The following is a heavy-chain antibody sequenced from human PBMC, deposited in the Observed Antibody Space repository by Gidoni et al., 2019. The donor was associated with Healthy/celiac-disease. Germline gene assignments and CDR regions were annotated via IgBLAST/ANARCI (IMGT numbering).Heavy chain of an antibody. V-gene: IGHV3-30-3*01. Sequence: HVQPVESGGGVAQPGRSLRLSCAASGIPFSSYVMHWVRQAPGKGLELVAVISYDGSNKYYADSVKGRFTISRDNSKNTLYLQMNSLRAEDTAVYYCAREMATIGDAFDIWGQGTMVTVSS. CDR3: AREMATIGDAFDI. J-gene: IGHJ3*02. CDR2: ISYDGSNK. CDR1: GIPFSSYV. D-gene: IGHD5-12*01.